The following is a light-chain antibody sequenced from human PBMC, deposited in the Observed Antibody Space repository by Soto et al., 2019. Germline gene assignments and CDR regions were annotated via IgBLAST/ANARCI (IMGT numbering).Light chain of an antibody. Sequence: QSVLTQSPSASGTPGQRVSISCSGSSSNIGAHYDVHWYQQLPGTAPKLLIYRNSNRPSGVPDRFSGSKSGTSASLAIAGLQAEDEADYYCQSYDSSLSAWVFGGGTKLTVL. V-gene: IGLV1-40*01. CDR1: SSNIGAHYD. CDR2: RNS. J-gene: IGLJ3*02. CDR3: QSYDSSLSAWV.